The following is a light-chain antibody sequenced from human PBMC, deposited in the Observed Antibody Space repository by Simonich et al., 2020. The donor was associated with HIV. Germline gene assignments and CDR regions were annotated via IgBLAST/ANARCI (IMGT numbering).Light chain of an antibody. CDR3: CSYAGSYTFV. Sequence: QSALTQPPSASGSPGQSVTISCTGTSSDVGGYNYVSWYQQHPGKAPKLMIYEVNKRPSGVPDRFSGSKSGNTASLTVSGLQTEDEADYYCCSYAGSYTFVFGEGTKLTVL. V-gene: IGLV2-8*01. CDR1: SSDVGGYNY. CDR2: EVN. J-gene: IGLJ2*01.